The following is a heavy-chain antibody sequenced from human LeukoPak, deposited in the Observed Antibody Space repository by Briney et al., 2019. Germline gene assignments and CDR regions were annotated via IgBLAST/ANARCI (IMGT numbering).Heavy chain of an antibody. D-gene: IGHD3-22*01. Sequence: SETLCLTCSVSGDSVSGSDSYWDWIRQPPGKGLEWIGTIYYSGRTYYSPSLRSRVTMSVDPTNNQFSLNLRSVTAADTAVYYCARRRYYDGSGYLEWGQGTLLSVSS. CDR2: IYYSGRT. CDR1: GDSVSGSDSY. V-gene: IGHV4-39*01. CDR3: ARRRYYDGSGYLE. J-gene: IGHJ1*01.